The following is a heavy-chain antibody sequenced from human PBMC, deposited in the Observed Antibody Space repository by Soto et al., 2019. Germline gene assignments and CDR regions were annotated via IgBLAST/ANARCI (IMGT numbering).Heavy chain of an antibody. CDR2: IYYSGST. V-gene: IGHV4-30-4*01. D-gene: IGHD3-9*01. CDR3: ARGDDILTGYYIS. CDR1: GGAISSGDYY. Sequence: PSETLSLTCTVSGGAISSGDYYWSWIRQPPGKGLEWIGYIYYSGSTYYNPSLKSRVTISVDTSKNQFSLKLSSVTAADTAVYYCARGDDILTGYYISWGQGTLVTVSS. J-gene: IGHJ5*02.